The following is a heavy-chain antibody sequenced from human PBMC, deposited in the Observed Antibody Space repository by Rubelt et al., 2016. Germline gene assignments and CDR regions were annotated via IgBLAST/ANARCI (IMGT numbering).Heavy chain of an antibody. Sequence: GFNFSSYAIHWVRQAPGKGLEWVTVTSNDGSNKYYADSVKGRFTISRDNSKNTVCLRMNSLRAEDTAVYYCARGGNYYDNSDYYYYYGMDVWGQGTTVAVSS. CDR1: GFNFSSYA. D-gene: IGHD3-22*01. V-gene: IGHV3-30*04. CDR3: ARGGNYYDNSDYYYYYGMDV. CDR2: TSNDGSNK. J-gene: IGHJ6*02.